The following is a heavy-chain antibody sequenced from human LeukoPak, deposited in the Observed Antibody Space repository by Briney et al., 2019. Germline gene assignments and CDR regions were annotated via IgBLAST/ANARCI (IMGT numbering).Heavy chain of an antibody. CDR1: GYTFFSYG. Sequence: GASVKVSCKASGYTFFSYGISWVRQAPGQGLEWMGWISTYNANTNYAQKFQGRVTMTTDTSTSTAYMELRSLRSDDTAVYYCARGVRYYLRPDPIRGQYWFDPWGQGTLVTVSS. J-gene: IGHJ5*02. CDR3: ARGVRYYLRPDPIRGQYWFDP. V-gene: IGHV1-18*01. D-gene: IGHD3-16*01. CDR2: ISTYNANT.